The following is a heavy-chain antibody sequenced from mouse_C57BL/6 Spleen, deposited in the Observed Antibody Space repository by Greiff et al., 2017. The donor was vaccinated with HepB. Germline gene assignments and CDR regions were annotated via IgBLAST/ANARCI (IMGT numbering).Heavy chain of an antibody. CDR1: GYTFTEYT. CDR3: ARHEGLYYYGSSYVLDY. Sequence: VQLQQSGAELVKPGASVKLSCKASGYTFTEYTIHWVKQRSGQGLEWIGWFYPGSGNIKYNEKFKDKATLTADKSSSTVYLELSRLTSEDSAVYFCARHEGLYYYGSSYVLDYWGQGTTLTVSS. V-gene: IGHV1-62-2*01. J-gene: IGHJ2*01. CDR2: FYPGSGNI. D-gene: IGHD1-1*01.